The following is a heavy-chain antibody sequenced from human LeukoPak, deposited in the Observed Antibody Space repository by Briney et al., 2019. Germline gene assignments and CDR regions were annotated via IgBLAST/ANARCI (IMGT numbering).Heavy chain of an antibody. CDR2: INHSGST. V-gene: IGHV4-34*01. Sequence: SETLSLTCAVYGGSFSGYYWSWIRQPPGKGLEWLGEINHSGSTNYNPSLKSRVTISVDTSKNQFSLKLSSVTAAGKAVYYCARGKYRSYYYDSSGYYASNDYWGQGTLVTVSS. CDR3: ARGKYRSYYYDSSGYYASNDY. J-gene: IGHJ4*02. CDR1: GGSFSGYY. D-gene: IGHD3-22*01.